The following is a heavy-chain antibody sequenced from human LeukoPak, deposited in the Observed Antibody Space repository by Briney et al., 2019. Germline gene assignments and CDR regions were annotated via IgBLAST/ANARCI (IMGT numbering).Heavy chain of an antibody. Sequence: GSLRLSCAASGFTFSSYAMSWVRQAPGKGLEWVSAISGSDGTTYYADSVKGRFTISRDNSKNTLSLQMNSLRAEDTAVYYCARDYPYFDYWGQGTLVTVSS. CDR2: ISGSDGTT. V-gene: IGHV3-23*01. D-gene: IGHD4-11*01. CDR1: GFTFSSYA. CDR3: ARDYPYFDY. J-gene: IGHJ4*02.